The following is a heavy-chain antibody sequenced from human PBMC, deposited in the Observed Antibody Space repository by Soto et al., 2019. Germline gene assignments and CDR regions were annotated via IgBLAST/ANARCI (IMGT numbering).Heavy chain of an antibody. CDR1: GFTFSTSW. V-gene: IGHV3-74*01. CDR2: INSDGTTI. CDR3: AIAGSYRFDY. D-gene: IGHD1-26*01. J-gene: IGHJ4*02. Sequence: EVQLVESGGDLIQPGGSLRISCAASGFTFSTSWMHWVRQAPGEGLAWVSRINSDGTTINYADSVKGRFTISRDNAKNTLYLQMNSLRADDTAVYYCAIAGSYRFDYWGQGTLVTVSP.